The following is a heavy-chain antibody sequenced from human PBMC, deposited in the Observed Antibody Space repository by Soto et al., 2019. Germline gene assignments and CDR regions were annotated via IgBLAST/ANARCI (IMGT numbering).Heavy chain of an antibody. CDR2: IYYSGST. D-gene: IGHD2-15*01. J-gene: IGHJ3*02. Sequence: SETLSLTCTVSGGSISSSSYYWGWIRQPPGKGLEWIGSIYYSGSTYYHPSLKSRVTISVDTSKNQFSLKLSSVTAADTAVYYCARSLADIVVVVAATAAFDAFDIWGQGTMVTVSS. CDR1: GGSISSSSYY. V-gene: IGHV4-39*01. CDR3: ARSLADIVVVVAATAAFDAFDI.